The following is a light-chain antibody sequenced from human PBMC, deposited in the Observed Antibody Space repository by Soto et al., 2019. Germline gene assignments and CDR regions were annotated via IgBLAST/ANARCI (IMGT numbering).Light chain of an antibody. CDR2: EVS. Sequence: QSALTQPASVSGSFGQSITISCTGNGSDVGGYNYVSWYQQHPGKAPKVMIYEVSIRPSGVSTRFSGSKSGNTASLSISGLQAEDEAEYYCSSYRSTNTVVFGGGTKLTVL. V-gene: IGLV2-14*01. CDR1: GSDVGGYNY. CDR3: SSYRSTNTVV. J-gene: IGLJ3*02.